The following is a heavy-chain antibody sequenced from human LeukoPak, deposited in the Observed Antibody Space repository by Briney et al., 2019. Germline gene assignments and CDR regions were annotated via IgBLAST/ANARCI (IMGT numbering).Heavy chain of an antibody. CDR1: GDSISSYY. J-gene: IGHJ4*02. V-gene: IGHV4-59*08. CDR2: IYYSGST. D-gene: IGHD3-10*01. CDR3: ARAGPGYSFDY. Sequence: SETLSLTCTVSGDSISSYYWSWIRQPPGKGLEWIGYIYYSGSTNYNPSLKSRVTISVDTSKNQFSLKLTSVTAADTAVYYCARAGPGYSFDYWGQGTPVTVSS.